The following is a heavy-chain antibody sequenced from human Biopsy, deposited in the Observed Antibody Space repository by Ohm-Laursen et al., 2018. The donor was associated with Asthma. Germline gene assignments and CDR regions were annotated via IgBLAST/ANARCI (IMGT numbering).Heavy chain of an antibody. Sequence: LSLTCAASGFTFGDYWMSWVRQVPGKGLEWVANIKHDGSEKNHVDSLKGRFTISRDNAKNSLYLQMNSLSAEDTAVYYCARTFHFWSPYHAEHYQLWGQGTLVTVSS. V-gene: IGHV3-7*01. D-gene: IGHD3-3*02. CDR2: IKHDGSEK. J-gene: IGHJ1*01. CDR3: ARTFHFWSPYHAEHYQL. CDR1: GFTFGDYW.